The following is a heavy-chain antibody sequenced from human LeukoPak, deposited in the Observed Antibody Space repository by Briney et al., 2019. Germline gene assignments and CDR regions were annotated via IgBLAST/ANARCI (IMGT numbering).Heavy chain of an antibody. V-gene: IGHV3-30*02. J-gene: IGHJ5*02. CDR3: AKDTTPPKAGFDP. CDR2: IRYDGSNK. Sequence: GGSLRLSCAASGFTFSSYGMHWVRQAPGKGLEWVAFIRYDGSNKYYADSVKGRFTISRDNSKNTLYLQMNSLRAEDTAVYYCAKDTTPPKAGFDPWGQGTLVTVST. CDR1: GFTFSSYG. D-gene: IGHD1-14*01.